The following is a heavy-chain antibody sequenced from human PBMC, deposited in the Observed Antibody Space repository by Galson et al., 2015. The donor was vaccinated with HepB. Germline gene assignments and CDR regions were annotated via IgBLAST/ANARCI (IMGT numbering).Heavy chain of an antibody. CDR1: GFTFSNYA. Sequence: SLRLSCAASGFTFSNYAMSWVRQAPGKGLEWVSTIVGTGGSTYYADSVRGRFTISRDNSKNTLFLQMSSLRAEDTALYYCAKMAVTHCGSTSCSVHYWGQGTLVTVSS. J-gene: IGHJ4*02. V-gene: IGHV3-23*01. CDR3: AKMAVTHCGSTSCSVHY. D-gene: IGHD2-2*01. CDR2: IVGTGGST.